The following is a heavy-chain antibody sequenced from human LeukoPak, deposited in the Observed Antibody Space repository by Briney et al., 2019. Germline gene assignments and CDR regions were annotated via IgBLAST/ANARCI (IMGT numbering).Heavy chain of an antibody. CDR2: IYYSGST. V-gene: IGHV4-59*01. Sequence: SETLSLTCTVSGGSISSYYWSWIRQPPGKGLEWIGYIYYSGSTNYNPSLKSRVTISVDTSKNQFSLKLSSVTAADTAVYYCARIYCSGGSCYIDYWGQGTLVTVSP. CDR1: GGSISSYY. D-gene: IGHD2-15*01. J-gene: IGHJ4*02. CDR3: ARIYCSGGSCYIDY.